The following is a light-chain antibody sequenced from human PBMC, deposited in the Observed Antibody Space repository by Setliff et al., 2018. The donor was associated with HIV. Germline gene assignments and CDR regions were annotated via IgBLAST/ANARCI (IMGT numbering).Light chain of an antibody. CDR1: SSDVGDFDS. Sequence: QSVLTQPASVSGSPGQSITISRTATSSDVGDFDSVAWYQQHPGRAPKLMIYEVNNRPSGVSNRFSGSKSGNTASLTISGLQADDEADYYCSSYTTTSTPRVFGAGTKGTVL. CDR3: SSYTTTSTPRV. J-gene: IGLJ1*01. CDR2: EVN. V-gene: IGLV2-14*01.